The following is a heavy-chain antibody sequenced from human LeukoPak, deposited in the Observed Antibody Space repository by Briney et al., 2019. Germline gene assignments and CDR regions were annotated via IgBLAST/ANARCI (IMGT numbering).Heavy chain of an antibody. CDR2: IYYSGST. J-gene: IGHJ5*02. CDR3: ARTYYDFWSGYQVPPNWFDP. CDR1: GGSISSYY. D-gene: IGHD3-3*01. V-gene: IGHV4-59*08. Sequence: SETLSLTCTVSGGSISSYYWGWIRQPPGKGLEWIGYIYYSGSTNYNPSLKSRVTISVDTSKNQFSLKLSSVTAADTAVYYCARTYYDFWSGYQVPPNWFDPWGQGTLVTVSS.